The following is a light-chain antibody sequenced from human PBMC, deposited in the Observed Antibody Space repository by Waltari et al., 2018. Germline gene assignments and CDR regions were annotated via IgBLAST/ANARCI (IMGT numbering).Light chain of an antibody. J-gene: IGLJ2*01. CDR1: SLRSYY. Sequence: PVRITCQGDSLRSYYASWYQQKPGQAPVLVIYGKNNRPSGIPDRFSGSSSGNTASLTITGAQAEDEADYYCNSRDSSGNVVFGGGTKLTVL. CDR2: GKN. V-gene: IGLV3-19*01. CDR3: NSRDSSGNVV.